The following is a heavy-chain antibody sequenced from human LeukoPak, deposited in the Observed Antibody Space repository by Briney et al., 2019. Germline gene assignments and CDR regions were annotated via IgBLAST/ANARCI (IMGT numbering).Heavy chain of an antibody. D-gene: IGHD1-26*01. CDR3: ASPPLSSAMYYAH. V-gene: IGHV1-2*02. CDR2: IKPSDGDT. Sequence: ASVKVSCKASGYNFSGHYMHWVRQAPGQGLEWMGWIKPSDGDTNYAQNFQGRVTMTRDTSISTAYMELSILRSDDTAVYYCASPPLSSAMYYAHWGQGTLVTVSS. J-gene: IGHJ4*02. CDR1: GYNFSGHY.